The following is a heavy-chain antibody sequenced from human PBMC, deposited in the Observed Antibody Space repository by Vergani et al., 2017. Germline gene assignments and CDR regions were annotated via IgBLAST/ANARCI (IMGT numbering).Heavy chain of an antibody. Sequence: EVQLVESGGGFVQPGGSLKLSCAASGFTFSGSAMHWVRQASGKGLEWVGRIRSKANSYATAYAASVKGRFTISSADSKNMAYLQMSSLHNHDTAVYYCATKSGGTPGCQIGYFREWGQGTLVTVSS. CDR2: IRSKANSYAT. CDR3: ATKSGGTPGCQIGYFRE. V-gene: IGHV3-73*01. D-gene: IGHD2-15*01. CDR1: GFTFSGSA. J-gene: IGHJ1*01.